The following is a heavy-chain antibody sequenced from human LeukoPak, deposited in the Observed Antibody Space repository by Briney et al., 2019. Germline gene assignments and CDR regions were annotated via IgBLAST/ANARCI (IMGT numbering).Heavy chain of an antibody. Sequence: SVKVSCKASGGTFNSYTISWVRQAPGQGLEWMGRIIPVLGAADYTQKFQGRVTITADKSTKTAFMELRSLKSEDTAVYYCASGYSYGYTGYWGQGTLVTVSS. CDR1: GGTFNSYT. J-gene: IGHJ4*02. D-gene: IGHD5-18*01. V-gene: IGHV1-69*08. CDR2: IIPVLGAA. CDR3: ASGYSYGYTGY.